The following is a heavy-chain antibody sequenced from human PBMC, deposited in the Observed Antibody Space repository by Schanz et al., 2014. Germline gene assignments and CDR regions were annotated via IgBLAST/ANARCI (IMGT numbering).Heavy chain of an antibody. CDR1: GYTFTSFA. D-gene: IGHD2-15*01. V-gene: IGHV7-4-1*02. Sequence: QVQLVQSGSELKKPGASVKVSCKASGYTFTSFAMNWVRQAPGQGLEWMGWINTNNGDPTYAQGFTGRFVFSLDTSVSTAYLQISSLKAEDTAVYXCARGGVVVVTAALNWFSPWGQGTLVSVSS. J-gene: IGHJ5*02. CDR2: INTNNGDP. CDR3: ARGGVVVVTAALNWFSP.